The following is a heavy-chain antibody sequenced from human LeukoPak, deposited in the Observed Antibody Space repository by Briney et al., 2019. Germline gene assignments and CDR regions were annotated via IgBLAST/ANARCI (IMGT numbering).Heavy chain of an antibody. CDR1: GGSISSYY. J-gene: IGHJ4*02. V-gene: IGHV4-4*07. Sequence: PSETLSLTCTVSGGSISSYYWSWIRQPDGPGMGWIERIYTSGSTNYNPSLKSRVTISVDKSKNQFSLKLSSVTAADTAVYYCARTDTAGRVGYWGQGTLVTVSS. D-gene: IGHD2-2*02. CDR3: ARTDTAGRVGY. CDR2: IYTSGST.